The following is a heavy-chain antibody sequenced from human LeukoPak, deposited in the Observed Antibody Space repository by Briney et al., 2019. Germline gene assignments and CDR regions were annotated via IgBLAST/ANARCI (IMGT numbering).Heavy chain of an antibody. J-gene: IGHJ6*04. CDR1: GGTFSSYA. CDR2: IIPIFGTA. Sequence: SVKVSCKASGGTFSSYAISWVRQAPGQGREWMGGIIPIFGTANYAQKVQGRGTITAEKDTSKDYMEVSSLRSDDTAVYYCARGYGSGSLYYYYYGMDVWGKGTTVTVSS. D-gene: IGHD3-10*01. CDR3: ARGYGSGSLYYYYYGMDV. V-gene: IGHV1-69*06.